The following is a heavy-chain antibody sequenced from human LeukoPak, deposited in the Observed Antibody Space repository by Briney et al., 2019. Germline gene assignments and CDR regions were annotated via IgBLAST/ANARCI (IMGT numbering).Heavy chain of an antibody. Sequence: RPSETLSLTCTVSGGSISSYYWSWIRQPPGKGLEWIGYIYYSGSTNYNPSLKSRVTISVDTSKNQFSLKLSSVTAADTAVYYCARAYSSGWRDAFDIWGQGTMITVSS. V-gene: IGHV4-59*01. CDR2: IYYSGST. J-gene: IGHJ3*02. D-gene: IGHD6-19*01. CDR3: ARAYSSGWRDAFDI. CDR1: GGSISSYY.